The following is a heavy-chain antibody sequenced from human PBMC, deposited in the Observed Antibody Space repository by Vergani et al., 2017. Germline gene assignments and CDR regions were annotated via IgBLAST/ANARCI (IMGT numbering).Heavy chain of an antibody. Sequence: VQLLESGGGLVQPGGSLRLSCEASGFSFPGYAMSWVRQAPGKGLEWIGSIYHSGSTYYNPSLKSRVTISIDTSKNQFSVKLNSVTAADSAVYYCARHYCGADCYPDYWGQGTLVTVFS. CDR1: GFSFPGYA. CDR3: ARHYCGADCYPDY. J-gene: IGHJ4*02. CDR2: IYHSGST. V-gene: IGHV4-38-2*01. D-gene: IGHD2-21*02.